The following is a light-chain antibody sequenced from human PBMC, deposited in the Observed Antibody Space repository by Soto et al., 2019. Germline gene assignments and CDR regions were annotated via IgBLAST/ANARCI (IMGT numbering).Light chain of an antibody. CDR3: QQYGISWT. CDR1: QSVSSSY. CDR2: GAS. V-gene: IGKV3-20*01. J-gene: IGKJ1*01. Sequence: EIVLTQSPGTLSLSPGERATLSCRASQSVSSSYLAWYQQKPGQAPRLLIYGASSRATGIPDRFSGSGSGPDFTLTISRREPEDFAIYYCQQYGISWTFGQGTKVEIK.